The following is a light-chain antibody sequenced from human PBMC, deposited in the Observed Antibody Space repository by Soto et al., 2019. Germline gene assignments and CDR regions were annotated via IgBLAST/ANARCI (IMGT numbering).Light chain of an antibody. V-gene: IGKV3-15*01. CDR2: GAF. CDR3: QQYNNWPIT. Sequence: EIVMTQSPATLSVSPGERATLSCRASQSVLSKLAWYQQKPGQAPRLLIYGAFTRATDIPGRFSGSGSGTEFTLTISSLQPEDFAVYYCQQYNNWPITFGQGTRLEIK. J-gene: IGKJ5*01. CDR1: QSVLSK.